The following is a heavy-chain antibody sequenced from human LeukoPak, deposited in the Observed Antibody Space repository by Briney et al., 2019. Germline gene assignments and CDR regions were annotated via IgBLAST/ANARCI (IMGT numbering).Heavy chain of an antibody. CDR1: GFTFSSYS. CDR3: AREGSSWSLLGDYYYYYGMDI. J-gene: IGHJ6*04. CDR2: ISSSSSYI. V-gene: IGHV3-21*01. D-gene: IGHD6-13*01. Sequence: GGSLRLSCAASGFTFSSYSMNWVRQAPGKGLEWVSSISSSSSYIYYADSVKGRFTISRDNAKNSLYLQMNSLRAEDTAVYYCAREGSSWSLLGDYYYYYGMDIWGKGTTVTVSS.